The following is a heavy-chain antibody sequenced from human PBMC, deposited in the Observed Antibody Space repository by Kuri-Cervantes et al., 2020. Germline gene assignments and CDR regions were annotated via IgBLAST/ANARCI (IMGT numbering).Heavy chain of an antibody. CDR3: ARWGGRIAAAARSFDY. CDR2: IYYSGST. D-gene: IGHD6-13*01. V-gene: IGHV4-59*12. J-gene: IGHJ4*02. CDR1: GGSISSYY. Sequence: SETLSLTCTVSGGSISSYYWSWIRQPPGKGLEWIGNIYYSGSTYYNPSLKSRVTISVDTSKNQFSLKLSSVTAADTAVYYCARWGGRIAAAARSFDYWGQGTLVTVSS.